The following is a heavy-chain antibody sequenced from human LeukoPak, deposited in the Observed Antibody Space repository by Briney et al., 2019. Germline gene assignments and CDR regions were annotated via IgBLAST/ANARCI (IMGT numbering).Heavy chain of an antibody. V-gene: IGHV3-30*02. CDR3: ARAFTGYCNGGTCYSDN. D-gene: IGHD2-15*01. Sequence: GGSLRLSCEDSGFTFGSYEMNWVRQAPGKGLEWVAFIRYDGSNKYYAASVKGRFTISRDNSKNTLNLQMNSLRAEDTAVYYCARAFTGYCNGGTCYSDNWGQGTLVTVSS. J-gene: IGHJ4*02. CDR2: IRYDGSNK. CDR1: GFTFGSYE.